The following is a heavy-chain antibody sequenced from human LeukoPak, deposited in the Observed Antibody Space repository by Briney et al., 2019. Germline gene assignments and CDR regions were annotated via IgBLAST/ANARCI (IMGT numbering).Heavy chain of an antibody. J-gene: IGHJ3*02. CDR1: GYTFTSYY. CDR3: ARTQWLRRAFDI. CDR2: INPSGGST. D-gene: IGHD6-19*01. Sequence: ASVKVSCKASGYTFTSYYMHWVRQAPGQGLEWMGIINPSGGSTSYAQKFQGRVTMTRDTSISTAYMELSRLRSDDTALYYCARTQWLRRAFDIWGQGTMVTVSS. V-gene: IGHV1-46*01.